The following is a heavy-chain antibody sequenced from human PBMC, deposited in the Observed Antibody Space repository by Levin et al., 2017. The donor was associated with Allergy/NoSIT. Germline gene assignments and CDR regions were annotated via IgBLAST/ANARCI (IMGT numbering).Heavy chain of an antibody. Sequence: GESLKISCKASGYSFTDHYIHWVRQGPRQGLEWMGWINPSSGGTTWAQRFQGRISMTRDTSIGTAYMELSVLRSDDTAIYFCARGHIDYLDNAAYADFWGQGTLVTVSS. J-gene: IGHJ4*02. CDR3: ARGHIDYLDNAAYADF. V-gene: IGHV1-2*02. D-gene: IGHD2-15*01. CDR1: GYSFTDHY. CDR2: INPSSGGT.